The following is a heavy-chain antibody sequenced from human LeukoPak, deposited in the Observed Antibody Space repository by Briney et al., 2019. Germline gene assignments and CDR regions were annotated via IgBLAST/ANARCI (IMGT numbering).Heavy chain of an antibody. D-gene: IGHD3-22*01. J-gene: IGHJ6*02. CDR1: GYTFTSYY. CDR3: ARVSTYYYDSSGYHYYYYYGMDV. Sequence: ASVKVSRKASGYTFTSYYMHWVRQAPGQGLEWMGIINPSGGSTSYAQKFQGRVTMTRDTSTSTVYMELSSLRSEDTAVYYCARVSTYYYDSSGYHYYYYYGMDVWGQGTTVTVSS. CDR2: INPSGGST. V-gene: IGHV1-46*01.